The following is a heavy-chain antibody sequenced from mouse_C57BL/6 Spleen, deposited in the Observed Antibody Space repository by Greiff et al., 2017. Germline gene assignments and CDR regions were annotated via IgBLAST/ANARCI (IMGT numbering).Heavy chain of an antibody. J-gene: IGHJ2*01. V-gene: IGHV14-3*01. CDR3: ARPTLTAFYYFDY. D-gene: IGHD4-1*01. Sequence: DVKLQESVAELVRPGASVKLSCTASGFNIKNTYMHWVKQRPEQGLEWIGRIDPANGNTKYAPKFQGKATITADTSSNTAYLQLSSLTSEDTAIYYCARPTLTAFYYFDYWGQGTTLTVSS. CDR1: GFNIKNTY. CDR2: IDPANGNT.